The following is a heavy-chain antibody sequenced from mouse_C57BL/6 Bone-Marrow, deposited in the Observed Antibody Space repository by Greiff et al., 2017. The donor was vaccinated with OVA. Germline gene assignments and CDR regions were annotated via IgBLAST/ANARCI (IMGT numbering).Heavy chain of an antibody. CDR3: VPITPWYFDV. CDR1: GYTFTDYY. Sequence: VQLQQSGPVLVKPGASVKMSCKASGYTFTDYYMNWVKQSHGKSLEWIGVINPYNGGTSYNQKFKGKATLTVDKSSSTAYMELYSLTSVDSAVYFCVPITPWYFDVWGTGTTVTVSS. CDR2: INPYNGGT. J-gene: IGHJ1*03. V-gene: IGHV1-19*01. D-gene: IGHD1-1*01.